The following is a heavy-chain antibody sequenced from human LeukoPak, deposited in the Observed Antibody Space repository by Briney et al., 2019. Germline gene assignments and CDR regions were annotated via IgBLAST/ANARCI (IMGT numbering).Heavy chain of an antibody. Sequence: GGSLRLSCAASGFTFSSYAMSWVRQAPGKGLEWVSVISGSDGSTYYADSVKGRFTISGDNSKNTMYLQMNSLNAEDTAVYYCAKDEVVPGYYYTDVWGRGTTVTISS. CDR1: GFTFSSYA. CDR2: ISGSDGST. CDR3: AKDEVVPGYYYTDV. J-gene: IGHJ6*03. V-gene: IGHV3-23*01. D-gene: IGHD2-2*01.